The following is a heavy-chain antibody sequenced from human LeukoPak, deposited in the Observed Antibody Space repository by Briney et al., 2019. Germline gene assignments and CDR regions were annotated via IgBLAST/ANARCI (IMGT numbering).Heavy chain of an antibody. CDR3: AKDEQASRVTFGAFHV. D-gene: IGHD1/OR15-1a*01. CDR1: GFTFSSYA. V-gene: IGHV3-30*02. J-gene: IGHJ3*01. CDR2: IQYDGNNK. Sequence: GGSLRLSCAASGFTFSSYAMQWVRQAPGKGLEWVAFIQYDGNNKYYADSVKGRFTISRDNSRDTLYLQMNSLRAEDTAIYYCAKDEQASRVTFGAFHVWGQGTMVTVSS.